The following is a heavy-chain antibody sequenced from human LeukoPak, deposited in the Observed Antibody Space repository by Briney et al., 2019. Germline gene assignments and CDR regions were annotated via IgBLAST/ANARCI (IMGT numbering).Heavy chain of an antibody. CDR1: GGTFSSYA. D-gene: IGHD7-27*01. CDR2: INPNSGGT. V-gene: IGHV1-2*02. CDR3: ARDGVITGVYYYYYMDV. J-gene: IGHJ6*03. Sequence: GASVKVSCKACGGTFSSYAISWVRQAPGQGLEWMGWINPNSGGTNYAQKFQGRVTMTRDTSISTAYMELSRLRSDDTAVYYCARDGVITGVYYYYYMDVWGKGTTVTVSS.